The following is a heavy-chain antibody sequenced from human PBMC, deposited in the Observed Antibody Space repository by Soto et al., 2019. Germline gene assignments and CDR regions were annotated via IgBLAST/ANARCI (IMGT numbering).Heavy chain of an antibody. CDR3: ARGGFSYGSGSRDWFDP. V-gene: IGHV4-30-4*01. CDR2: IYYSGST. CDR1: GASISSGDYY. D-gene: IGHD3-10*01. Sequence: SETLSLTCTVSGASISSGDYYWSWIRQPPGKGLEWIGYIYYSGSTYYNPSLKSRVTISVDTSKNHFSVKLSSVTGADTAVYYCARGGFSYGSGSRDWFDPWGQGTLVTVSS. J-gene: IGHJ5*02.